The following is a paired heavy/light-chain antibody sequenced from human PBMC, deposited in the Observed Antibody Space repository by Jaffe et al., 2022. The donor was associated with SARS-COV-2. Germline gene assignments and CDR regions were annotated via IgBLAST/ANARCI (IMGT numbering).Light chain of an antibody. Sequence: DIQMTQSPSTLSASVGDTVTITCRASQTINVWLAWLQQKPGKAPKLLIYKASTLESGVPSRFSGSGSGTEFTLTISNLQPDDFATYYCQQYIEYSPYTFGQGTKVEIK. CDR1: QTINVW. CDR2: KAS. J-gene: IGKJ2*01. V-gene: IGKV1-5*03. CDR3: QQYIEYSPYT.
Heavy chain of an antibody. CDR3: VADRSAWTVDAFGI. D-gene: IGHD4-17*01. CDR1: GFTFNHYG. J-gene: IGHJ3*02. Sequence: QVQLVESGGGVVQPGKSLRLSCAASGFTFNHYGMHWVRQAPGKGLEWVAVIWYDGSYKYYGDSVKGRFTVSRDNSENTLFLEMNSLRADDTAMYYCVADRSAWTVDAFGIWGQGTMVSVSS. CDR2: IWYDGSYK. V-gene: IGHV3-33*03.